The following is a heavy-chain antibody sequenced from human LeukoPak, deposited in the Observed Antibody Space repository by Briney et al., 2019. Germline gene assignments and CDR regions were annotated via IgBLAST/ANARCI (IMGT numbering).Heavy chain of an antibody. CDR1: GFTFSSYA. CDR2: ISGSGGST. J-gene: IGHJ4*02. Sequence: GGSLRLSCAASGFTFSSYAMNWVRQAPGKGLEWVSTISGSGGSTYYADSVKGRFTISRDNSKNTLYLQMNSLRAEDTAVYYCAKMVHTEQWLVPFDYWGQGTLVTVSS. V-gene: IGHV3-23*01. D-gene: IGHD6-19*01. CDR3: AKMVHTEQWLVPFDY.